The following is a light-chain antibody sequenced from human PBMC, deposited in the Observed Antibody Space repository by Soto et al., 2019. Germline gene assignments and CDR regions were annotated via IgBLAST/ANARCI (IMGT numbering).Light chain of an antibody. CDR2: DVS. CDR3: SSYTGGRTHYV. CDR1: SSDVGGYDF. J-gene: IGLJ1*01. V-gene: IGLV2-14*03. Sequence: QSALTQPASVSGSPGQSITISCTGTSSDVGGYDFVSWYQHHPGKAPRLMIYDVSHRPSGVSDRFSASKSGNTASLTISGLLAEDEADYYCSSYTGGRTHYVFGLGTKVTVL.